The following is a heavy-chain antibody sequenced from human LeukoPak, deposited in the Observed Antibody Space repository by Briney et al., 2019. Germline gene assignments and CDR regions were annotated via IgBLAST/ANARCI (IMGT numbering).Heavy chain of an antibody. J-gene: IGHJ4*02. Sequence: GGSLSLFCAASGFTFSDYYMSWIRQAPGKGLEWVSYIIISVSYIYYADSVKGRFTISRDSPKNSLYLQMNSLRAEDTGVYCCATLGHPFDYWGQGTLVTVSS. CDR1: GFTFSDYY. V-gene: IGHV3-11*04. CDR2: IIISVSYI. CDR3: ATLGHPFDY.